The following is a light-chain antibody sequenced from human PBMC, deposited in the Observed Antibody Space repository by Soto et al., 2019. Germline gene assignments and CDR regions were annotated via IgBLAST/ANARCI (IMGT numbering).Light chain of an antibody. J-gene: IGKJ1*01. CDR2: GAS. CDR1: QSVSNN. V-gene: IGKV3-15*01. Sequence: EIVMTQSPATLSVSPGERATLSCRASQSVSNNLAWYQQKPGQAPRLLIYGASTRATGIPARFSGSGSGTEFTLTISSLQSEDFAVDYCQQYNNWPRWTFGQGTKVEIK. CDR3: QQYNNWPRWT.